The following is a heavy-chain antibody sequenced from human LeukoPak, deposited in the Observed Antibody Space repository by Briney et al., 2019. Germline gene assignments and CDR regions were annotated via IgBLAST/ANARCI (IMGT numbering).Heavy chain of an antibody. D-gene: IGHD3-22*01. Sequence: SETLSLTCTVSGGSISSYYWSWIRQPAGKGLEWIGYIYYSGSTNYNPSLKSRVTISVDTSKNQFSLKLSSVTAADTAVYYCARDTYSSGYYDYWGQGTLVTVSS. CDR3: ARDTYSSGYYDY. J-gene: IGHJ4*02. CDR2: IYYSGST. CDR1: GGSISSYY. V-gene: IGHV4-59*01.